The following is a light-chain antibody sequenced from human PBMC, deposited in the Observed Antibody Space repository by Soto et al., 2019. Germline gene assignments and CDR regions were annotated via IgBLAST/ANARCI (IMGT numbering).Light chain of an antibody. V-gene: IGLV1-51*01. CDR2: GNN. Sequence: QSVLTQPPSVSAAPGQKVTISCSGSSSNIGNNYVSWYQQLPGTAPKLLIYGNNKRPSGIPDRFSGSKSGTSATLGITGLQTGDEAGYYCGTWDSSLSAYVFGTGTKLTVL. CDR1: SSNIGNNY. J-gene: IGLJ1*01. CDR3: GTWDSSLSAYV.